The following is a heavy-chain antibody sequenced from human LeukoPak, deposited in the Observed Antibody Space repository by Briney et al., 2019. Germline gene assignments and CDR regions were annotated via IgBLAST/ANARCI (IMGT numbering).Heavy chain of an antibody. D-gene: IGHD4-17*01. J-gene: IGHJ4*02. CDR2: INQDGSEK. CDR3: ARSYGAFSGPVAY. CDR1: GFTFSTYW. V-gene: IGHV3-7*01. Sequence: GGSLRLSCAASGFTFSTYWMTWVRQAPGEGLEWVANINQDGSEKHYVDSVKGRFTISRDNAKNSLYLQMNSLRAEDTAVYYCARSYGAFSGPVAYWGQGTLVTLSS.